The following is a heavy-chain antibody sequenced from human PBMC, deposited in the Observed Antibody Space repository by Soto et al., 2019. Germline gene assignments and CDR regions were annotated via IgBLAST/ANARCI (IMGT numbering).Heavy chain of an antibody. CDR2: INHSGST. D-gene: IGHD5-12*01. V-gene: IGHV4-34*01. CDR1: GGSFSGYY. J-gene: IGHJ4*02. Sequence: SETLSLTCAVYGGSFSGYYWSWIRQPPGKGLEWIGEINHSGSTNYNPSLKSRVTISVDTSKNQFSLKLSSVTAADTAVYYCARTLWIPFDYWGQGTLVAVSS. CDR3: ARTLWIPFDY.